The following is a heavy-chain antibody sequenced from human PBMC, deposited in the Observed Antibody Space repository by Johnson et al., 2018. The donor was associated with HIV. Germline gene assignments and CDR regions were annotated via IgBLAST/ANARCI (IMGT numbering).Heavy chain of an antibody. D-gene: IGHD1-1*01. CDR1: GFTFSSYG. J-gene: IGHJ3*02. CDR2: IRYDGSNK. Sequence: QVLLVESGGGVIRPGGSLRLSCAASGFTFSSYGMHWVRQAPGKGLEWVAFIRYDGSNKYYADSVKGRFTISRDNSKNTLYLQMNSLRAEDTAVYYCAKVGGTTILRDAFDIWGQGTMVTVSS. V-gene: IGHV3-30*02. CDR3: AKVGGTTILRDAFDI.